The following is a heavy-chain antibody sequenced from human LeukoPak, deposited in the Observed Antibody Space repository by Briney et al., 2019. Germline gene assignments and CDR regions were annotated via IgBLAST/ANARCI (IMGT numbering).Heavy chain of an antibody. V-gene: IGHV3-64D*09. CDR1: GFTFSSYV. CDR3: VKGDFDWLPRGAFDI. D-gene: IGHD3-9*01. CDR2: ISSNGGST. J-gene: IGHJ3*02. Sequence: PGGSLRLSCSASGFTFSSYVMHWVRQAPGKGLEHASAISSNGGSTYYADSVKGRFTISRDNSKNTLYLQMSSLRAEDTAVYYCVKGDFDWLPRGAFDIWGQGTMVTVSS.